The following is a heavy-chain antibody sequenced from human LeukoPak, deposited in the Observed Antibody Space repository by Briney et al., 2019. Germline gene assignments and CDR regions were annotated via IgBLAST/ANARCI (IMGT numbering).Heavy chain of an antibody. Sequence: SSETLSLTCTASGGSISSYCWSWIRQPPGKGLEWIGYIYYSGSTYYNPSLKSRVTISVDTSKNQFSLKLSSVTAADTAVYYCARGYSSSEFIDYWGQGTLVTVSS. CDR1: GGSISSYC. D-gene: IGHD6-6*01. V-gene: IGHV4-30-4*08. CDR2: IYYSGST. CDR3: ARGYSSSEFIDY. J-gene: IGHJ4*02.